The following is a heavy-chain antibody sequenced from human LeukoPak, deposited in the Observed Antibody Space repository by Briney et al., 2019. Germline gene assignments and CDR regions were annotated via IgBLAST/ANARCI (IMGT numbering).Heavy chain of an antibody. D-gene: IGHD3-22*01. CDR3: ARGPYYYDSSGYYFGAFDI. V-gene: IGHV4-61*02. Sequence: SETLSLTCTVSGGSISSGSYYWSWIRQPAGKGLEWIGRIYTSGSTNYNPSLKSRVTISVDTSKNQFSLKLSSVTAADTAVYYCARGPYYYDSSGYYFGAFDIWGQGTMVTVSS. CDR2: IYTSGST. J-gene: IGHJ3*02. CDR1: GGSISSGSYY.